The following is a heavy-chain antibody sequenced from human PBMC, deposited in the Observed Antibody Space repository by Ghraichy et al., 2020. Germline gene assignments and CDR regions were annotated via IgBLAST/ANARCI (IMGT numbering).Heavy chain of an antibody. CDR3: ARDRSPSGFWRPSSYVYYGMDV. Sequence: GGSLRLSCAASGFTLSTYEMNWVRQAPGKGLEWVSYISLSGTTKYYADSVRGRFTVSRDIGGNSVYLQMDSLRADDSALYYCARDRSPSGFWRPSSYVYYGMDVWGQGTTVIVSS. D-gene: IGHD3-3*01. CDR2: ISLSGTTK. CDR1: GFTLSTYE. V-gene: IGHV3-48*03. J-gene: IGHJ6*02.